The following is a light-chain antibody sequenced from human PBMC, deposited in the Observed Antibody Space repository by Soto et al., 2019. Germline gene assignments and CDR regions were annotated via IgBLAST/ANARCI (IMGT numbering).Light chain of an antibody. V-gene: IGLV2-14*01. CDR2: DVS. J-gene: IGLJ3*02. CDR1: SSDVGGYNY. CDR3: SSYTSSSTPWV. Sequence: QSALTQPASVSGSPGPSITISCTGTSSDVGGYNYVSWYQQHPGKAPKLMIYDVSNRPSGVSNRFSGSKSGNTASLTISGLLAEDEADYYCSSYTSSSTPWVFGGGTKLTVL.